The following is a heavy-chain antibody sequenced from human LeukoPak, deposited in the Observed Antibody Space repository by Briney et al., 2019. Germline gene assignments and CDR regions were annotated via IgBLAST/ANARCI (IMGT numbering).Heavy chain of an antibody. D-gene: IGHD6-19*01. V-gene: IGHV3-21*01. CDR3: ARDSGTSYSSGWYDY. Sequence: GSLRLSCAASGFTFSSYSMNWVRQAPGKGLEWVSSISSSGGYIYYADSVKGRFTISRDNAKNSLYLQMNSLRAEDTAVYYCARDSGTSYSSGWYDYWGQGTLVTVSS. CDR1: GFTFSSYS. J-gene: IGHJ4*02. CDR2: ISSSGGYI.